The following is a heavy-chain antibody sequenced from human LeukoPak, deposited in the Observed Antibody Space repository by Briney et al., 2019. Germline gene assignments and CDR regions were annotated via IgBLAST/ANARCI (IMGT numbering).Heavy chain of an antibody. CDR3: AKDQSYSQYVNYYNGMNV. CDR2: ISGSGRTT. D-gene: IGHD4-4*01. J-gene: IGHJ6*02. Sequence: GGSLRLSCAASGFMFTSFAMIWVRQAPGKGLEWMSAISGSGRTTYYADSVKGRFTISRDNSKSTLYLQMNSLRADDTAVYYCAKDQSYSQYVNYYNGMNVWGQGTTVTVSS. V-gene: IGHV3-23*01. CDR1: GFMFTSFA.